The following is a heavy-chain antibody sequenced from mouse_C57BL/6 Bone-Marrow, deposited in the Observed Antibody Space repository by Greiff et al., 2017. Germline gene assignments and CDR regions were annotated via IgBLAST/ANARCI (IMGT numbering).Heavy chain of an antibody. CDR1: GYTFTSYW. D-gene: IGHD2-4*01. V-gene: IGHV1-69*01. J-gene: IGHJ2*01. Sequence: QVQLQQPGAELVMPGASVKLSCKASGYTFTSYWMHWVKQRPGQGLEWIGEIDPSDSYTNYNQKFKGKSTLTVDKSSSTAYMQHSSLTSEDSAVYYCAREGDYAFFDYWGQGTTLTVSS. CDR3: AREGDYAFFDY. CDR2: IDPSDSYT.